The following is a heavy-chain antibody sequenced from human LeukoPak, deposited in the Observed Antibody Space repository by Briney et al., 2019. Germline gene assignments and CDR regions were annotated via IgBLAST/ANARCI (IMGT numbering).Heavy chain of an antibody. J-gene: IGHJ5*02. Sequence: SQTLSLTCTVSGGSISSGDYYWSWIRQPPGKGLEWIAYMYYSGSTYYNPSLKSRVTMSADTSKNQLSLKLSSVTAADTAVYYCARTYYYDSRIDPWGQGILVTVSS. CDR3: ARTYYYDSRIDP. D-gene: IGHD3-22*01. V-gene: IGHV4-30-4*01. CDR1: GGSISSGDYY. CDR2: MYYSGST.